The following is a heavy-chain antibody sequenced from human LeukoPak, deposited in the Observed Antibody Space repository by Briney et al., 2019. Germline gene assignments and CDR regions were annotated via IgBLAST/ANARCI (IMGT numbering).Heavy chain of an antibody. J-gene: IGHJ4*02. Sequence: SETLSLTCTVSGGSISSYYWSWIRQPPGKGLEWIGYIYYSGSTNYNPSLKSRVTISVDTSKNQFSLKLSSVTAADTAVYYCARRGYSSGFYTGWGQGTLVTVSS. V-gene: IGHV4-59*01. CDR1: GGSISSYY. CDR3: ARRGYSSGFYTG. D-gene: IGHD6-19*01. CDR2: IYYSGST.